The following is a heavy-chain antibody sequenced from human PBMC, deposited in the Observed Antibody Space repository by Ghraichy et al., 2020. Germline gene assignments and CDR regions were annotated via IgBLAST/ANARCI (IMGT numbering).Heavy chain of an antibody. Sequence: ASVKVSCKASGYTFTNYDINWVRQATGQGLEWMGWMNPNSGNTGYAQKFQGRVTITRNTSISTAYMEVRSLRSEDTAVYYCVRDYIYAFDLWGQGTMITVSS. J-gene: IGHJ3*01. CDR2: MNPNSGNT. CDR3: VRDYIYAFDL. V-gene: IGHV1-8*03. D-gene: IGHD4-11*01. CDR1: GYTFTNYD.